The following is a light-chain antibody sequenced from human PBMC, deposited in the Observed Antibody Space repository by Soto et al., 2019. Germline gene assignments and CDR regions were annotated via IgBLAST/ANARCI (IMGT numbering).Light chain of an antibody. CDR3: QQYDNLLWT. V-gene: IGKV1-33*01. J-gene: IGKJ1*01. CDR1: QDISNS. Sequence: DLQMTQSPSSLSASVGDRVTITCQASQDISNSVHWYQQIPGEAPRLRLYDGSNLETGVPSRFSGSGSGTDFSVTISSLAPGDIATYFCQQYDNLLWTFGQGTKV. CDR2: DGS.